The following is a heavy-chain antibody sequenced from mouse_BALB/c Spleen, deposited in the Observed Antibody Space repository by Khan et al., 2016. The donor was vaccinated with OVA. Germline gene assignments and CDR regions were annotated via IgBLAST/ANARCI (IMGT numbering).Heavy chain of an antibody. CDR1: GFTFSSFG. D-gene: IGHD3-3*01. CDR3: ARREGLYAMDY. V-gene: IGHV5-17*02. J-gene: IGHJ4*01. CDR2: ISSGSSTI. Sequence: EVKLLESGGGLVQPGGSRKLSCAASGFTFSSFGMHWVRQAPEKGLEWVAFISSGSSTIYYADTVKGRFTISRDDPKNTLFLQMTSLRSEDTAMYYCARREGLYAMDYWGQGTSVTVSS.